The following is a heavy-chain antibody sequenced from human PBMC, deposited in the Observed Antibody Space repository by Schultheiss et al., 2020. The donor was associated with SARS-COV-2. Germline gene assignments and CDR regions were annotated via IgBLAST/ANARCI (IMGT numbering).Heavy chain of an antibody. J-gene: IGHJ6*02. Sequence: GGSLRLSCAASGFTFSSYGMHWVRQAPGKGLEWVAVISYDGSNKYYADSVKGRFTISRDNSKNTLYLQMNSLRAEDTAVYYCARGARYYGMDVWGQGTTVTVSS. CDR2: ISYDGSNK. CDR1: GFTFSSYG. V-gene: IGHV3-30*03. D-gene: IGHD5-12*01. CDR3: ARGARYYGMDV.